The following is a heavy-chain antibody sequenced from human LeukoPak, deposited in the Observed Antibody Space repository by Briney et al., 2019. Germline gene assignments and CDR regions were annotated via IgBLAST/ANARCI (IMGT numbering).Heavy chain of an antibody. J-gene: IGHJ4*02. Sequence: GASVKVSCKASGYTFTSYYMHWVRQAPGEGLEWMGIINPTGGSTSYAQKFQGRVTMTRDTSTSTVYMELSSLRSEDTAVYYCAKIMRYDWNDLFGYFDYWGQGTLVTVSS. CDR2: INPTGGST. V-gene: IGHV1-46*01. CDR3: AKIMRYDWNDLFGYFDY. CDR1: GYTFTSYY. D-gene: IGHD1-1*01.